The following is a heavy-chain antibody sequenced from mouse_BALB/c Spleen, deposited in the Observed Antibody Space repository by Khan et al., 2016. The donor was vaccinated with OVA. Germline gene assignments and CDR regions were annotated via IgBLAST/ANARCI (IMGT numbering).Heavy chain of an antibody. CDR2: ISGDSSTA. J-gene: IGHJ2*01. D-gene: IGHD1-1*01. Sequence: EVELVESGGGLVQPGGSRKLSCAASGFTFSTYGMHWVRQAPEKGLEWVVYISGDSSTAYYADTVKGRFTISRDNPKNTLFLQMTSLMSEDTARYYCATYYFYGYYFDYWGPGTTLTVSS. CDR3: ATYYFYGYYFDY. V-gene: IGHV5-17*02. CDR1: GFTFSTYG.